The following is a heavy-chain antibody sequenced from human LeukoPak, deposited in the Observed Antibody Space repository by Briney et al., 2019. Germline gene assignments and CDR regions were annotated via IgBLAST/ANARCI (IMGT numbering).Heavy chain of an antibody. J-gene: IGHJ4*02. Sequence: GGSLRLSCAASGFTVSSNYMSWVRQAPGKGLEWVSVIYSGDSTYYADSVKGRFTISRDNAKNTLYLQMNSLRAVDTAVYYCARDPFPSYCSGGSCYSAFWGQGTLVTVSS. D-gene: IGHD2-15*01. V-gene: IGHV3-66*01. CDR2: IYSGDST. CDR3: ARDPFPSYCSGGSCYSAF. CDR1: GFTVSSNY.